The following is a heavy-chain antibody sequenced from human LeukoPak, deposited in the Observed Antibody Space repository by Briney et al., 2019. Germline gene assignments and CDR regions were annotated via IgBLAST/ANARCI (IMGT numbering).Heavy chain of an antibody. CDR1: GGSISTYY. J-gene: IGHJ4*02. D-gene: IGHD4-17*01. CDR2: ISTSGDT. CDR3: ARGTLYGEYVFDY. Sequence: SETLSLTCTVSGGSISTYYCSWIRQPAGKGLEWIGRISTSGDTNYNPSLKSRVTISVDTSKNQFSLKLSSVTAADTAVYYCARGTLYGEYVFDYWGQGTLVTVSS. V-gene: IGHV4-4*07.